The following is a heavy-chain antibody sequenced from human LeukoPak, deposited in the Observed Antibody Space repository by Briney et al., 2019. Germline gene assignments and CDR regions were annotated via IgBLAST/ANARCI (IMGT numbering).Heavy chain of an antibody. CDR2: IIPILGIA. J-gene: IGHJ3*02. D-gene: IGHD3-22*01. CDR1: GGTFSSYT. CDR3: AREGPTMIVLADAFDI. V-gene: IGHV1-69*04. Sequence: GASVKVSCKASGGTFSSYTISWVRQAPGQGLEWMGRIIPILGIANYAQKFQGRVTITADKSTSIAYMELSSLRSEDTAVYYCAREGPTMIVLADAFDIWGQGTMVTVSS.